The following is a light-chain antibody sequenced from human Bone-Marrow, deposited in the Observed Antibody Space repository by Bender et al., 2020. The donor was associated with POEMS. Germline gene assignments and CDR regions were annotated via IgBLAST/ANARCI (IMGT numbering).Light chain of an antibody. J-gene: IGLJ3*02. CDR3: AVWDDSLNGWV. CDR1: SPNIGVHA. V-gene: IGLV1-44*01. Sequence: QSVLTQPLSASGTPGQRVTISCPGGSPNIGVHAVNWYPHLPGTAPKLLIYSSHRRPSEVPDRFSGSRSGTSAALAISGLQSEDEADYYCAVWDDSLNGWVFGGGTKLTVL. CDR2: SSH.